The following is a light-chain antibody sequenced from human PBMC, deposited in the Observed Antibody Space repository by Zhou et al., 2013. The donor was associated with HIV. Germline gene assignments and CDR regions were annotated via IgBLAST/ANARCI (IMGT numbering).Light chain of an antibody. V-gene: IGKV3-20*01. CDR1: QSVSNNY. CDR2: GAS. Sequence: EIVLTQSPGTLSLSPGERATLSCRASQSVSNNYLAWYQQKPGQGPRLLIYGASSRATGTPDRFSGSGSGTDFTLTISRLEPEDFAVYFCQQYGNSPQTFGQGTKVEI. CDR3: QQYGNSPQT. J-gene: IGKJ1*01.